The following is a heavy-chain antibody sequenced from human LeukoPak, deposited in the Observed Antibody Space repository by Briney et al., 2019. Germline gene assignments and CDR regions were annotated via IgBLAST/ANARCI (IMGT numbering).Heavy chain of an antibody. Sequence: GGSLRLSCAASGFTFSSYALHWVRQAPGKGLEYVSAVSSNGGSTYYADSVKGRFTISRDNSKNTLYLQMGSLRAEDTAVYYCARDNGYYDSSGLYYFDYWGQGTLVTVSS. D-gene: IGHD3-22*01. J-gene: IGHJ4*02. V-gene: IGHV3-64*02. CDR2: VSSNGGST. CDR3: ARDNGYYDSSGLYYFDY. CDR1: GFTFSSYA.